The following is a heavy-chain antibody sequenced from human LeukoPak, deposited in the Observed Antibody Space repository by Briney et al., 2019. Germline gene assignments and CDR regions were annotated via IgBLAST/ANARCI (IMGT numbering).Heavy chain of an antibody. CDR3: ARGSLWFGEFPVES. Sequence: GRSLRLSCAASGFTFSSYAMHWVRQAPGKGLEWVAVISYDGSNKYYADSVKGRFTISRDNSKNTLYLQMNSLRAEDTAVYYCARGSLWFGEFPVESWGQGTLVTVSS. J-gene: IGHJ4*02. D-gene: IGHD3-10*01. CDR1: GFTFSSYA. CDR2: ISYDGSNK. V-gene: IGHV3-30-3*01.